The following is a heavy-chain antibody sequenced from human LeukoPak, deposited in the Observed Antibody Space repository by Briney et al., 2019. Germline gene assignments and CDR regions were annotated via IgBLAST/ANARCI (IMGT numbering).Heavy chain of an antibody. CDR3: ARGLYYDFWSGYSPFDY. CDR1: GGTFSSYA. J-gene: IGHJ4*02. D-gene: IGHD3-3*01. CDR2: IIPIFGTA. Sequence: SVKVSCKASGGTFSSYAISWVRQAPGLGLEWMGGIIPIFGTANYAQKFQGRVTITADESTSTAYMELSSLRSEDTAVYYCARGLYYDFWSGYSPFDYWGQGTLVTVSS. V-gene: IGHV1-69*01.